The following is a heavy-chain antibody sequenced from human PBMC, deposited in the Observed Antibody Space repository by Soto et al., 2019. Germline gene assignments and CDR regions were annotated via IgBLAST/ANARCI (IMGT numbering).Heavy chain of an antibody. CDR1: GGSISSGGYY. J-gene: IGHJ4*02. CDR3: ARGNLWFGELLHFDD. CDR2: IYYSGST. D-gene: IGHD3-10*01. V-gene: IGHV4-31*03. Sequence: QVQLQESGPGLVKPSQTLSLTCTVSGGSISSGGYYWSWIRQHPGKGLEWIGYIYYSGSTYYNPSLKGRVTVSVDTSKNQFSLKLSSVTAADTAVYYCARGNLWFGELLHFDDWGQGTLVTVSS.